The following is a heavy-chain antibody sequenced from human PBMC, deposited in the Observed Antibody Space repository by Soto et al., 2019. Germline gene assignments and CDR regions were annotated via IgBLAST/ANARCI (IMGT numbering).Heavy chain of an antibody. CDR3: AKDPALYSDILTGYFDFDS. V-gene: IGHV3-23*01. CDR2: ISGSGGST. CDR1: GFTFSSYA. D-gene: IGHD3-9*01. Sequence: EVQLLESGGGLVQPGGSLRLSCAASGFTFSSYAMSWVRQAPGKGLEWVSAISGSGGSTYYADSVEGRFTISRDNSKKTLYRKMTSLRAEATAVYYCAKDPALYSDILTGYFDFDSWGQEPWSPSPQ. J-gene: IGHJ4*01.